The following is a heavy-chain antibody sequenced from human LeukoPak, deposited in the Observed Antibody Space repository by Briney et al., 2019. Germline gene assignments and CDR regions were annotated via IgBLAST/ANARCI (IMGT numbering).Heavy chain of an antibody. V-gene: IGHV1-2*02. CDR3: ARVPYYYDSNYFDY. CDR1: GYTFTGCY. J-gene: IGHJ4*02. D-gene: IGHD3-22*01. Sequence: ASVKVSCKASGYTFTGCYMHWVRQAPGQGLEWMGWINPNSGGTNYAQKFQGRVTMTRDTSISTAYMELSRLRSDDTAVYYCARVPYYYDSNYFDYWGQGTLVTVSS. CDR2: INPNSGGT.